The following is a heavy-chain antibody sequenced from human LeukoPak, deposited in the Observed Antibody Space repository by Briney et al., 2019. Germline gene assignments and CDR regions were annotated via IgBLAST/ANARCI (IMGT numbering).Heavy chain of an antibody. D-gene: IGHD3-3*01. J-gene: IGHJ4*02. CDR2: INPNSGGT. CDR3: ARVRFLGWFPYGY. CDR1: GYTFTGYY. V-gene: IGHV1-2*02. Sequence: ASVRVSCKASGYTFTGYYMHWVRQAPGQGLEWMGWINPNSGGTNYAQKFQGRVTMTRDTSISTAYMELSRLRSDDTAVYYCARVRFLGWFPYGYWGQGTLVTVSS.